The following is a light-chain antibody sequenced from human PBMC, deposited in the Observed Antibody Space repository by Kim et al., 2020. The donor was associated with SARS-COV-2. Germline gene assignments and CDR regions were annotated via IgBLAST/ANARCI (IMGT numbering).Light chain of an antibody. CDR2: DAS. Sequence: LSPGDRAPLSCRASQSVGTQLARYQQRPGQAPRLLLHDASNRATGIPARFSGSGSGTDFTLSISSLEPEDVAVYYCQQRSNWPITFGQGTRLEIK. V-gene: IGKV3-11*01. CDR3: QQRSNWPIT. J-gene: IGKJ5*01. CDR1: QSVGTQ.